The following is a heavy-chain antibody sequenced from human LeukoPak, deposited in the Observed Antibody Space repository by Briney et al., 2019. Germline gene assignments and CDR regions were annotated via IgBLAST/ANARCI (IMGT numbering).Heavy chain of an antibody. CDR3: ARELAAATFDY. CDR1: GGSISSYY. V-gene: IGHV4-59*01. Sequence: SETLSLTCTVSGGSISSYYWSWIRQPPGKGLEWIGYIYYSGSTNYNPSLKSRATISVDTSKNQFSLKLSSVTAADTAVYYCARELAAATFDYWGQGTLVTVSS. CDR2: IYYSGST. D-gene: IGHD6-13*01. J-gene: IGHJ4*02.